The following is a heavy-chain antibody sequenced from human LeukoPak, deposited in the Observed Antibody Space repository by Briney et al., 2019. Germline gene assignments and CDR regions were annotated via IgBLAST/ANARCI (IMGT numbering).Heavy chain of an antibody. CDR3: ARVREYYYMDV. CDR1: GFTFSSYW. V-gene: IGHV3-7*01. J-gene: IGHJ6*03. CDR2: IKQDGSEK. Sequence: GGSLRLSCAASGFTFSSYWMSWVRQAPGKGLEWVANIKQDGSEKFYVDSVKGRFTISRDNAKNSLYLQMNSLRAEDTAVYYCARVREYYYMDVWGKGTTVTVSS.